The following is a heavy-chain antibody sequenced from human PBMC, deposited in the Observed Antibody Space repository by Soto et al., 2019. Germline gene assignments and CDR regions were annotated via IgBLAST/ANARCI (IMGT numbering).Heavy chain of an antibody. D-gene: IGHD6-19*01. Sequence: PVKVSWKGSGSTLRRYGISWGRQAPGQGLEWMGGIIPIFGTANYAQKFQGRVTITADESTSTAYMELSSLRSEDTAVYYCAGGYSSGLDVWGQGTTVTVSS. V-gene: IGHV1-69*01. CDR1: GSTLRRYG. CDR2: IIPIFGTA. CDR3: AGGYSSGLDV. J-gene: IGHJ6*02.